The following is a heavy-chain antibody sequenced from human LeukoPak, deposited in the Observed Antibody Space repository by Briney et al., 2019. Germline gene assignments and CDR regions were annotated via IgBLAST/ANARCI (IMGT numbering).Heavy chain of an antibody. CDR3: ARRLKYFDWLLPSSGFDP. CDR2: INHSGST. Sequence: NSSETLSLTCAVYGGSFSGYYWSWIRQPPGKGLEWIGEINHSGSTNYNPSPKSRVTISVDTSKNQFSLKLSSVTAADTAVYYCARRLKYFDWLLPSSGFDPWGQGTLVTVSS. CDR1: GGSFSGYY. D-gene: IGHD3-9*01. V-gene: IGHV4-34*01. J-gene: IGHJ5*02.